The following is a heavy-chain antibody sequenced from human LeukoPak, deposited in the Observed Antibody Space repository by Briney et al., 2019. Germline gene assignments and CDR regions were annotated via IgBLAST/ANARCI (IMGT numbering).Heavy chain of an antibody. V-gene: IGHV3-73*01. J-gene: IGHJ4*02. CDR1: GFTLSCSA. D-gene: IGHD2-2*01. CDR3: TIRLGYCSSTSCYQFDY. Sequence: GGSLRLPCAVSGFTLSCSALQWVRPASGKGLEWVGRIRSKANSYPTAYAASVKGRFTISRDDSKDTAYLQMNSLKTEDTAVYYCTIRLGYCSSTSCYQFDYWGQGTLVTVSS. CDR2: IRSKANSYPT.